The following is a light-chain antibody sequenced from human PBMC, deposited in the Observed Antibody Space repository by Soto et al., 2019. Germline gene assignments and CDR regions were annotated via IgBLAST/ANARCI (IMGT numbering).Light chain of an antibody. CDR1: QSVSSN. V-gene: IGKV3-20*01. Sequence: EIVLTQSPATLPLSPGERATLSCRASQSVSSNLAWYQQKPGQAPRLLIYGASNRATGIPDRFSGSGSGTDFTLTISRLEPEDFAVYYCQQYGSSGTFGQGTKVDI. J-gene: IGKJ1*01. CDR3: QQYGSSGT. CDR2: GAS.